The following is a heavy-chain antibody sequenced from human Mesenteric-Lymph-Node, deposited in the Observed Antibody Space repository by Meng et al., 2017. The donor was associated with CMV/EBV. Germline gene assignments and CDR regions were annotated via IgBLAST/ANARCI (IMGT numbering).Heavy chain of an antibody. J-gene: IGHJ4*02. D-gene: IGHD6-13*01. Sequence: SGFTFSSYWMHWVRQDPGKGLVWVSRIKSDGSSTSYADSVKGRFTISRDNAKKTVYLQMNSLRAEDTAVYYCARGDSSSWYAAMNYWGQGTLVTVSS. V-gene: IGHV3-74*01. CDR2: IKSDGSST. CDR3: ARGDSSSWYAAMNY. CDR1: GFTFSSYW.